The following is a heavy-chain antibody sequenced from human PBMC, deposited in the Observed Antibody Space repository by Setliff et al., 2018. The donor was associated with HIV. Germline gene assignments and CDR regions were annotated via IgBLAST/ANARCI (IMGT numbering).Heavy chain of an antibody. CDR2: IIPMFGTA. Sequence: SVKVSCKASGYTFTSYAMHWVRQAPGQGLEWMGRIIPMFGTANHAQKFQGRVTITADKSTSTAYMELRSLRSEDTAVYYCARSTVRHTHSFHVWGQGTMVTVSS. CDR3: ARSTVRHTHSFHV. CDR1: GYTFTSYA. J-gene: IGHJ3*01. D-gene: IGHD4-17*01. V-gene: IGHV1-69*06.